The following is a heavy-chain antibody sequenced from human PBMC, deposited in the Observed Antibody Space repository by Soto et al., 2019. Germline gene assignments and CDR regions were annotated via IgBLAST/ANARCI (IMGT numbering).Heavy chain of an antibody. Sequence: ESGGGLVQPGRSLRLSCTASGFTFGDYAMSWFRQAPGKGLEWVGFIRSKAYGGTTEYAASVKGRFTISRDDSKSIAYLQMNSLKTEDTAVYYCTRGQLGYCSSTSCQTIDIWGQGTMVTVSS. CDR2: IRSKAYGGTT. D-gene: IGHD2-2*01. CDR1: GFTFGDYA. CDR3: TRGQLGYCSSTSCQTIDI. J-gene: IGHJ3*02. V-gene: IGHV3-49*03.